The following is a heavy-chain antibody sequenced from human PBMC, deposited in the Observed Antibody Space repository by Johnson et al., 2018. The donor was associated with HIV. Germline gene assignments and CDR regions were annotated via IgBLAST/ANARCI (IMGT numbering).Heavy chain of an antibody. CDR3: ARGMYYYDTSGYLIRPRAFDI. J-gene: IGHJ3*02. CDR1: GFKLYEYD. D-gene: IGHD3-22*01. V-gene: IGHV3-20*04. Sequence: VQLVESGGGVVQPGRSLRLSCAASGFKLYEYDVSWVRQVPGKGLEWVSGINWSGGGTAYADSVKGRFTVSSDTAKNSLYLQMNSLRAEDTALYYCARGMYYYDTSGYLIRPRAFDIWGQGTVVTVSS. CDR2: INWSGGGT.